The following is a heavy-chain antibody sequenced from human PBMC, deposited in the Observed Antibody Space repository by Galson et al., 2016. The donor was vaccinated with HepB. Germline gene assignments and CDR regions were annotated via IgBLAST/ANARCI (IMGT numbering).Heavy chain of an antibody. CDR1: GYSFSTYW. CDR3: ARGGGFGYYNILAVWPTRTCEI. V-gene: IGHV5-51*01. J-gene: IGHJ3*02. CDR2: IYPGDSYT. D-gene: IGHD3-9*01. Sequence: QSGAEVKKPGESLRISCKGSGYSFSTYWIGWVRQMPGKGLEWMGIIYPGDSYTRYGPAFPGQVSISADKSISTAYLRWNSLKASDTARSYGARGGGFGYYNILAVWPTRTCEIWGQGTKVTVSS.